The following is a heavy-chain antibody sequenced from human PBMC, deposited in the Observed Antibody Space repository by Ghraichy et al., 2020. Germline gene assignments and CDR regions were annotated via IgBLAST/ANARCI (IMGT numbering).Heavy chain of an antibody. CDR1: GGSVSSASYY. CDR2: IYYSGST. D-gene: IGHD5-18*01. J-gene: IGHJ4*02. V-gene: IGHV4-61*03. Sequence: SETLSLTCTVSGGSVSSASYYWSWIRQPPGKGLEWIGYIYYSGSTNYNPSLKSRVTISVDTSRNHFSLNLRSVTAADTAMYYCARVDTAMAIDYWGQGALVTVSP. CDR3: ARVDTAMAIDY.